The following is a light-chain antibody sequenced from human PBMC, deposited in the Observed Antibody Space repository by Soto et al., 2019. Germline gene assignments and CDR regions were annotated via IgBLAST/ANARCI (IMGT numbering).Light chain of an antibody. J-gene: IGLJ1*01. CDR3: CSYAGSSPRYV. V-gene: IGLV2-23*01. CDR2: EGS. Sequence: QSVLTQPASVSGSPGQSITISCTETSSDVGSYNLVSWYQQHPGKAPKLMIYEGSKRPSGVSNRFSGSNSCNTASLTISGLLAEDEADYYCCSYAGSSPRYVFGTGTKVT. CDR1: SSDVGSYNL.